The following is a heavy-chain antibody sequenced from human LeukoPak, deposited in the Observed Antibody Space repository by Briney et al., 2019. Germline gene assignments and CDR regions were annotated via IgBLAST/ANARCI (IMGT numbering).Heavy chain of an antibody. V-gene: IGHV4-59*01. J-gene: IGHJ4*02. Sequence: NRSETLSLTCTVSGGSISSYYWSWIRQPPGKGLEWIGYIYYSGSTNYNPSLKSRVTISVDTSKNQFSLKLSSVTAADTAVYYCAREGGYSYGDAPLHFDYWGQGTLVTVSS. CDR1: GGSISSYY. CDR3: AREGGYSYGDAPLHFDY. D-gene: IGHD5-18*01. CDR2: IYYSGST.